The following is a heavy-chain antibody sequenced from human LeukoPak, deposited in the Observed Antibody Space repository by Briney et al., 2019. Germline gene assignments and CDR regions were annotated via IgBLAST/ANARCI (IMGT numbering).Heavy chain of an antibody. V-gene: IGHV1-69*13. CDR1: GGTFSSYA. J-gene: IGHJ6*02. CDR2: IIPILGTA. D-gene: IGHD5-18*01. CDR3: ARESPLYSYGPEYYYYYGMDV. Sequence: ASVKVSCKASGGTFSSYAISWVRQAPGQGLEWMGGIIPILGTANYAQKFQGRVTITADESTSTAYMELSSLRSEDTAVYYCARESPLYSYGPEYYYYYGMDVWGQGTTVTVSS.